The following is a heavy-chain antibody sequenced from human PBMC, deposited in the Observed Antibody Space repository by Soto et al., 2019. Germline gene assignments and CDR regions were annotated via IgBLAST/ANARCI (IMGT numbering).Heavy chain of an antibody. V-gene: IGHV3-23*01. J-gene: IGHJ4*02. Sequence: GGSLRLSCATSGLTFSNYAMSWVRQAPGGGLEWVSSMSGSSSTTYYADSVKGRFTISRDNSNNTPFLQMNSLRAEDTAVYYCARSRYSDSSGDFYDYWGQGTLVTVSS. CDR3: ARSRYSDSSGDFYDY. CDR2: MSGSSSTT. CDR1: GLTFSNYA. D-gene: IGHD3-22*01.